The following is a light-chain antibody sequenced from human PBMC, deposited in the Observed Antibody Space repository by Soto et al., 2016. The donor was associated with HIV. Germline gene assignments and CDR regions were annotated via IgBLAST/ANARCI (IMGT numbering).Light chain of an antibody. CDR3: QQYFSSPYT. Sequence: DIQMIQSPSPLSASVGDRVIITCRASRDISNSLAWYQQKPGKVPNLLVYAASRLEGGVPPRFSGSGSGTQFTLTISSLQPDDFAIYYCQQYFSSPYTFGQGTELDI. CDR1: RDISNS. CDR2: AAS. J-gene: IGKJ2*01. V-gene: IGKV1-NL1*01.